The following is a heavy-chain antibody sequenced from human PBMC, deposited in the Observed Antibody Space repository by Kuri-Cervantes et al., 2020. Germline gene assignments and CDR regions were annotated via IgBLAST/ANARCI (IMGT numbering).Heavy chain of an antibody. CDR2: IYYSGST. CDR1: GGSISSSSYY. Sequence: SETLSLTCTVSGGSISSSSYYWGWIRQPPGEGLEWIGSIYYSGSTYYNPSLKSRVTISVDTSKNQFSLKLSSVTAEDTAVYYCARGVWIAAAGYYFDYWGQGTLVTVSS. CDR3: ARGVWIAAAGYYFDY. V-gene: IGHV4-39*07. D-gene: IGHD6-13*01. J-gene: IGHJ4*02.